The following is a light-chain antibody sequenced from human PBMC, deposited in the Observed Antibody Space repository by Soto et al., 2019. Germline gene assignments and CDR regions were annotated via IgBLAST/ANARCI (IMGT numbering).Light chain of an antibody. Sequence: DIQMTQSPSSLSASVGDRVTITCRASQTISTYLNWYQQKQGKAPRLLIYDASSLLSGVPSRFSGSGSGTDFTLTIASFEPEDFSTYYCQQSDSTPYAFGQGTKVEI. V-gene: IGKV1-39*01. CDR2: DAS. J-gene: IGKJ2*01. CDR3: QQSDSTPYA. CDR1: QTISTY.